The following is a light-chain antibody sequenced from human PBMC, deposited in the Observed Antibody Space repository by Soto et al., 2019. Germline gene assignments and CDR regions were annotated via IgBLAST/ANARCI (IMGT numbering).Light chain of an antibody. CDR3: QQYGSSPPLT. J-gene: IGKJ4*01. Sequence: EIVLTQSPGTLSLSSGERATLSCRASQSVSSSYLAWYQQKPGQAPRLLIYGASSRATGIPDRFSGSGSGTDFTLTISRLEADDFAVYYCQQYGSSPPLTFGGGTKGEMK. V-gene: IGKV3-20*01. CDR1: QSVSSSY. CDR2: GAS.